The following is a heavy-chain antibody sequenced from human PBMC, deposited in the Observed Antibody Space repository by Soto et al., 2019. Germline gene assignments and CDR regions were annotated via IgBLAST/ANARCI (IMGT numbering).Heavy chain of an antibody. CDR2: LTGSSSNI. J-gene: IGHJ4*02. CDR3: ANGRATYGLLTHDY. CDR1: GFSSRNYA. V-gene: IGHV3-23*01. Sequence: PGGSLRLSCAASGFSSRNYAMSWVRQAPGKGLEWISTLTGSSSNIYYADSVKGRFAISRDNSRNTLYLQMNSLTAEDTAVYYCANGRATYGLLTHDYWGQGTLVTVSS. D-gene: IGHD3-10*01.